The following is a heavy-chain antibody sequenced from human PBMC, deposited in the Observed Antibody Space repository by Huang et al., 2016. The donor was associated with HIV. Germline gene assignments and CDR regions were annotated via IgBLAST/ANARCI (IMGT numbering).Heavy chain of an antibody. V-gene: IGHV4-39*01. CDR1: GGSIRSSDYH. Sequence: QLLLQESGPGLVKPSEALALTCAVSGGSIRSSDYHWGWIRQPPGKGLEWIGSIYYKGSTHYSPSLKSRGTMAVDTSKNLFFLNLTSMTAADTAVYYCARHREGPVAYYSGWGSHLNYMDVWGRGRTVVVSS. D-gene: IGHD3-10*01. J-gene: IGHJ6*03. CDR2: IYYKGST. CDR3: ARHREGPVAYYSGWGSHLNYMDV.